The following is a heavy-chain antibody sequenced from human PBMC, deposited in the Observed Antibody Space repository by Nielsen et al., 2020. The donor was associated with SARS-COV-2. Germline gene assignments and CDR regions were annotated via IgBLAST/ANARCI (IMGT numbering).Heavy chain of an antibody. D-gene: IGHD1-7*01. CDR1: GGSISSYY. J-gene: IGHJ6*03. CDR2: IYYSGST. V-gene: IGHV4-59*01. CDR3: ARGARGGTVGSSYYYMDV. Sequence: LRLSCTVSGGSISSYYWSWIRQPPGKGLEWIGYIYYSGSTNYNPSLKSRVTISVDTSKNQFSLKLSSVTAADTAVYYCARGARGGTVGSSYYYMDVWGKGTTVTVSS.